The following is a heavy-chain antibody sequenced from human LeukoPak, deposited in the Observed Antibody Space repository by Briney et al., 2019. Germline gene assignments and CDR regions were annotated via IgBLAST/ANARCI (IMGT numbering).Heavy chain of an antibody. CDR1: GGSVNSHF. CDR2: YYYGGST. Sequence: SETLSLTCAVSGGSVNSHFCSWVRHSPGRELEWIGYYYYGGSTLYNPSLSSRVTISVDASKNHFSLRLNSVTGADTGVYYCAIMGSAYGNAFDVWGQGTMVTVSP. D-gene: IGHD3-3*01. J-gene: IGHJ3*01. CDR3: AIMGSAYGNAFDV. V-gene: IGHV4-59*02.